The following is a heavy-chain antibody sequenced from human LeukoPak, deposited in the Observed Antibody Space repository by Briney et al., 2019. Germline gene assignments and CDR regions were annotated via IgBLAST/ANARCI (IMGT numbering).Heavy chain of an antibody. CDR1: GYTFTNYW. D-gene: IGHD4-23*01. CDR2: IYPLDSDA. J-gene: IGHJ4*02. V-gene: IGHV5-51*01. Sequence: GGSLESSFKGSGYTFTNYWIAWVRQMPGKGLDWMGVIYPLDSDARYSPSFQGQVAISADKSISTVYLQWSTLKASDTAMYYCARLEGNAFLDYWGQGTLVTVSS. CDR3: ARLEGNAFLDY.